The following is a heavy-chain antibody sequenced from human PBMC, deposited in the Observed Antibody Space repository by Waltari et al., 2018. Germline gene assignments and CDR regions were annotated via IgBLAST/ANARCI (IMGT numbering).Heavy chain of an antibody. CDR2: IFAGGST. CDR1: GFSVSSNY. Sequence: EVQLVESGGGLVQPGGSLRLSCAAPGFSVSSNYMSWVRQAPGKGLGVVSVIFAGGSTSHADSVKGRFTISRDISKSTLYLQMNSLRVEDTAVYYCARGRNTNYVVYGMDVWGQGTTVTVSS. J-gene: IGHJ6*02. V-gene: IGHV3-66*02. CDR3: ARGRNTNYVVYGMDV. D-gene: IGHD4-4*01.